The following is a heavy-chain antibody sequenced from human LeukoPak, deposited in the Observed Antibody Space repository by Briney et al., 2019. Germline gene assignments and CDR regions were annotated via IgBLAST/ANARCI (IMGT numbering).Heavy chain of an antibody. J-gene: IGHJ4*02. CDR2: MNPNSGNT. CDR3: ARGIRREYYGSGSYHRDY. CDR1: GYTFTSYD. D-gene: IGHD3-10*01. Sequence: ASVKVSCKASGYTFTSYDINWVRQATGQGLEWMGWMNPNSGNTGYAQKFQGRVTMTRNTSISTAYMELSSLRSEDTAVYYRARGIRREYYGSGSYHRDYWGQGTLVTVSS. V-gene: IGHV1-8*01.